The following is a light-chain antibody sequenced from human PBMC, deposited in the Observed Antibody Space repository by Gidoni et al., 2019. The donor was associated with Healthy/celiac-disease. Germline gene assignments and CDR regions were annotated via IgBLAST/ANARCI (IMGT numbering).Light chain of an antibody. CDR2: KVS. CDR1: QSLVHRDGTTY. CDR3: MQGTHWPPYT. J-gene: IGKJ2*01. V-gene: IGKV2-30*02. Sequence: VVMTQSPLSLPVTLGQPASSSCRPSQSLVHRDGTTYLNWFQQRPGQSPRRLIYKVSNRDSGVPDRFSGSGSGTDFTLKISRVEAEDVGVYYCMQGTHWPPYTFGQGTKLEIK.